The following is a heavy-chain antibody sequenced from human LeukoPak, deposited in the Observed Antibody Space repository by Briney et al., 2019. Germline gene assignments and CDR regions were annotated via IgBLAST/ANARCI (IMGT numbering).Heavy chain of an antibody. CDR2: IYHSGST. V-gene: IGHV4-4*02. Sequence: PSETLSLTCAVSGGSSSSSNWWSWVRQPPGKGLEWIGEIYHSGSTNYNPSLKSRVTISVDKSKNQFSLKLSSVTAADTAVYYCARVVVVPAASMDVWGQGTTVTVSS. CDR1: GGSSSSSNW. CDR3: ARVVVVPAASMDV. J-gene: IGHJ6*02. D-gene: IGHD2-2*01.